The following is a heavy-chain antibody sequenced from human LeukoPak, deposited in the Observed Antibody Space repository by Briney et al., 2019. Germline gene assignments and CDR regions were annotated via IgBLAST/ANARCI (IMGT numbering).Heavy chain of an antibody. D-gene: IGHD2-15*01. Sequence: SETLSLTCTVSGGAISSGSYYWSWIRQPAGRGLEWIGRIYISGSTNYNPSLKSRVTISVDTSKNQFSLKLSSVTAADTAVYYCARGTGWYQFENWFDPWGQGTLVTVSS. J-gene: IGHJ5*02. CDR3: ARGTGWYQFENWFDP. V-gene: IGHV4-61*02. CDR1: GGAISSGSYY. CDR2: IYISGST.